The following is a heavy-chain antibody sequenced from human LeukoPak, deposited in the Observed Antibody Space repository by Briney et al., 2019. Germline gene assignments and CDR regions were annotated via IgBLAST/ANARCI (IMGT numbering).Heavy chain of an antibody. CDR3: ATHIVLRYFDWLDESDY. D-gene: IGHD3-9*01. CDR2: ISGCGGST. V-gene: IGHV3-23*01. Sequence: GGSLRLSCAASGFTFSSYAMSWVRQAPGKGLEWVSAISGCGGSTYYADSVKGRFTISRDNSKNTLYLQMDSLRAEDTAVYYCATHIVLRYFDWLDESDYWGQGTLVTVPS. CDR1: GFTFSSYA. J-gene: IGHJ4*02.